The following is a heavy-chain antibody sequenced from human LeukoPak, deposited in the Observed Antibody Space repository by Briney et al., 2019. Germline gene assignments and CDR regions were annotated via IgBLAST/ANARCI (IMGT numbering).Heavy chain of an antibody. V-gene: IGHV4-39*01. CDR3: ARHPPRDGSAFDY. Sequence: SETLSHTCTVSGGSISSGSYYCGWIRQPPGKGLEWIASMYYSGTTFYSPSLKSRVTISVDTSKNQLSLKLGSVTAADTAVYYCARHPPRDGSAFDYWGQGTLVTVSS. CDR2: MYYSGTT. J-gene: IGHJ4*02. CDR1: GGSISSGSYY.